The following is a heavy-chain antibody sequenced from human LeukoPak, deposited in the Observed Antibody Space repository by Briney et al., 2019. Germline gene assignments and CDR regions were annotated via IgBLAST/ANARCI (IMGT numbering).Heavy chain of an antibody. D-gene: IGHD3-10*01. Sequence: ASVKVSCKASGYTFTDYYMHWVRQAPGQGLEWMGRINPKSGGTNYAQKFQGRVTMTRDTSISTAYMELIRPRSDDTAVYYCARGPDGDYWGQGTLVTVSS. V-gene: IGHV1-2*06. CDR3: ARGPDGDY. CDR1: GYTFTDYY. J-gene: IGHJ4*02. CDR2: INPKSGGT.